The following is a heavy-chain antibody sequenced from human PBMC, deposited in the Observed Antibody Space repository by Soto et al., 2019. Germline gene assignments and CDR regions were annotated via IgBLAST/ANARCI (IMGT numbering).Heavy chain of an antibody. D-gene: IGHD6-19*01. V-gene: IGHV3-30*18. CDR1: GFTFSSYG. CDR3: AKAPSGWYYFDY. J-gene: IGHJ4*02. CDR2: ISYDGSNK. Sequence: PGGSLRLSCAASGFTFSSYGMHWVRQTPGKGLEWVALISYDGSNKYYVDSVRGRSTISRDNSKNTLYLQMTSLRAEDAAVYYCAKAPSGWYYFDYWGQGTLVTVSS.